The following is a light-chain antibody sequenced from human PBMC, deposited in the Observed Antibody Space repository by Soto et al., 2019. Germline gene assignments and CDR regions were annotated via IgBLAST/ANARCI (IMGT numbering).Light chain of an antibody. J-gene: IGKJ4*01. CDR2: MGF. CDR1: QSLLNRNGQNC. CDR3: MQALESPPT. Sequence: DIVMTQSPLSLPVTPGEPASISCRSSQSLLNRNGQNCLDWYLQKPGQSPQLLINMGFIRASGVPDRFSGSGSCTYFTLTISRVEAEDVGVYYCMQALESPPTFGGGTKVEIK. V-gene: IGKV2-28*01.